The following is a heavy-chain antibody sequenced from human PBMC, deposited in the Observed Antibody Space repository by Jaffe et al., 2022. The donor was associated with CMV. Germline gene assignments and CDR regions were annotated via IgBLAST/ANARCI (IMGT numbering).Heavy chain of an antibody. CDR3: ARAYKPGDFYGMDV. Sequence: QVHLVQSEAEVKKPGSSVKVSCKASGGTFSSYAISWVRQAPGQGLEWMGGIIPVLVTPKYAQKFQGRLTVTADDSTTTAYMELTNLTSDDTGMYFCARAYKPGDFYGMDVWGQGTTVIVSS. J-gene: IGHJ6*02. V-gene: IGHV1-69*01. CDR2: IIPVLVTP. D-gene: IGHD3-16*01. CDR1: GGTFSSYA.